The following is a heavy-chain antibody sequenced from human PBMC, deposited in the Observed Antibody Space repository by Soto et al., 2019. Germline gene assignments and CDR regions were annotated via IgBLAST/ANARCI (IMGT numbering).Heavy chain of an antibody. D-gene: IGHD6-6*01. CDR1: GYSFSSYW. CDR2: IYPGDSDT. CDR3: ATLRIAARPFYYYNMDV. J-gene: IGHJ6*02. V-gene: IGHV5-51*01. Sequence: GESLKISCKGSGYSFSSYWIGWVRQMPGKGLEWMGIIYPGDSDTRYSPSFQGQVTISADKSISTAYLQWSSLKASDTAMYYCATLRIAARPFYYYNMDVWGQGTTVTVSS.